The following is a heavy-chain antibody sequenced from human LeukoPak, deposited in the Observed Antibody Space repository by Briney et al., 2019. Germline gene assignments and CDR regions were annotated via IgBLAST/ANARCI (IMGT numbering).Heavy chain of an antibody. D-gene: IGHD2-15*01. J-gene: IGHJ4*02. Sequence: PSETLSLTCTVSGGSMSYYYWGWIRQPPGKGLEWIGYIYYTGSTTYNPSLKSRVTISVDTSKNQFSLKLTSVTAADTAVYYCARRVTSSACYRDDYWGQGTLVTVSS. CDR1: GGSMSYYY. V-gene: IGHV4-59*01. CDR2: IYYTGST. CDR3: ARRVTSSACYRDDY.